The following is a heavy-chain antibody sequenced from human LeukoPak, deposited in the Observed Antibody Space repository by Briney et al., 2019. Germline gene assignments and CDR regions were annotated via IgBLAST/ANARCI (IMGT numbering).Heavy chain of an antibody. CDR3: ARGYRPPDFDY. Sequence: PSETLSLTCTVSGGSISSYYWSWIRQPPGKGLEWIGYIYYSGSTNYNPSLKSRVTISVDTSKNQFSLKLSSVTAADTAVYYCARGYRPPDFDYWGQGTLVTVSS. V-gene: IGHV4-59*01. J-gene: IGHJ4*02. CDR2: IYYSGST. D-gene: IGHD5-18*01. CDR1: GGSISSYY.